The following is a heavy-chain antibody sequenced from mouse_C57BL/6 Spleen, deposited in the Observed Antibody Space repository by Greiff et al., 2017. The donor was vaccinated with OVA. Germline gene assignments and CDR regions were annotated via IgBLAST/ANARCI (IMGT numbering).Heavy chain of an antibody. CDR1: GFNIKDDY. Sequence: EVQLQQSGAELVRPGASVKLSCTASGFNIKDDYMPWVKQRPEQGLEWIGWIDPENGDTEYASKFQGKATITADTSSNTAYLQLSSLTSEDTAVYYCTTDGVYYGSSYPYYFDYWGQGTTLTVSS. CDR2: IDPENGDT. J-gene: IGHJ2*01. CDR3: TTDGVYYGSSYPYYFDY. V-gene: IGHV14-4*01. D-gene: IGHD1-1*01.